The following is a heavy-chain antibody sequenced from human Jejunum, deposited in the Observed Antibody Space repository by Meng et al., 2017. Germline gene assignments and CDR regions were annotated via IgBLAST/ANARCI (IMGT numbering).Heavy chain of an antibody. CDR2: IYHTGST. Sequence: VVLKGSGPGLGEPCGDLSLTCDVPCAHVESYNWGGLVPHPPGKGLEWIGEIYHTGSTNFSPSLKSRVSISMDASKNQVFLKLTSVTAADTAVYYCARVREVPLGTGDWFDPWGQGTLVTVSS. CDR1: CAHVESYNW. V-gene: IGHV4-4*02. J-gene: IGHJ5*02. D-gene: IGHD1/OR15-1a*01. CDR3: ARVREVPLGTGDWFDP.